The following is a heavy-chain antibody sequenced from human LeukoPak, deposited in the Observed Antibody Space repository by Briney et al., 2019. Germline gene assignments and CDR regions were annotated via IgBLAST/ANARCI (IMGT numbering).Heavy chain of an antibody. CDR3: ARSHYESGAYFFDY. D-gene: IGHD3-22*01. J-gene: IGHJ4*02. Sequence: PGGSLRLSCAASGFTFSNYWMIWVRQAPGKGLEWVGNIKQDGSEKRYADSVRGRFSISRDNAQTSLYLQMNSLGAEDTAVYYCARSHYESGAYFFDYWGQGTLVTVSS. V-gene: IGHV3-7*02. CDR2: IKQDGSEK. CDR1: GFTFSNYW.